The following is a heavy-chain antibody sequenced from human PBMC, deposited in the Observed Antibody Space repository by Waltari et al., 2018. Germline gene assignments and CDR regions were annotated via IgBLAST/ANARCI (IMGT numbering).Heavy chain of an antibody. Sequence: EVQLVESGGGFVRPGGSLRLSCAASGFTLSDHFMDWVRQAPGKGLEWVGRTTNKGNSYTTDYAASVSGRFTISRDNSKNSVFLQMNSLKIEDTAVYYCARGGYYGGGYYFAYWGQGTLVTVSS. CDR1: GFTLSDHF. D-gene: IGHD3-10*01. CDR3: ARGGYYGGGYYFAY. CDR2: TTNKGNSYTT. J-gene: IGHJ4*02. V-gene: IGHV3-72*01.